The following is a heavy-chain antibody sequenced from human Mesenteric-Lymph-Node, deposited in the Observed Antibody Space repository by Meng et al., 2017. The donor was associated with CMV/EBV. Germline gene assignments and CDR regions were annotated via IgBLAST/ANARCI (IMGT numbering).Heavy chain of an antibody. CDR1: GFTFSDYY. CDR2: INAGATT. J-gene: IGHJ3*02. D-gene: IGHD5-18*01. CDR3: AKWIQTVPLGALDI. V-gene: IGHV3-23*01. Sequence: GESLKISCEASGFTFSDYYMNWVRQAPGKGLEWVSTINAGATTYYADSVKGRFTISRDNSKNTLYLQMKSLRAEDTALYYCAKWIQTVPLGALDIWGQGTMVTVSS.